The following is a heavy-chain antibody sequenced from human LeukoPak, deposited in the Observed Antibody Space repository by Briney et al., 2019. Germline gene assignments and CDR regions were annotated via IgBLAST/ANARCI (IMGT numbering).Heavy chain of an antibody. Sequence: PGGSLRLSCAASGFSFSSYEMNWVRQAPGKGLEWVSYISSSGSTIYYADSVKGRFTISRDNAENSLYLQMNSLRAEDTAVYYCARGHTAVTRHFDFWGQGTLVTVSS. V-gene: IGHV3-48*03. CDR2: ISSSGSTI. D-gene: IGHD4-17*01. CDR1: GFSFSSYE. CDR3: ARGHTAVTRHFDF. J-gene: IGHJ4*02.